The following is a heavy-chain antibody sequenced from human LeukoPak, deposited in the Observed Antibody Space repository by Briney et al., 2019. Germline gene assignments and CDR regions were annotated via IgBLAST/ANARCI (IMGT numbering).Heavy chain of an antibody. D-gene: IGHD3-3*01. CDR3: ARDRITIFGVAIMNYYYYMDV. V-gene: IGHV4-59*01. CDR2: IYYSGST. Sequence: SETLSLTCTVSGGSISSYYWSWIRQPPGKGLEWTGYIYYSGSTNYNPSLKSRVTISVDTSKNQFSLKLSSVTAEDTAVYYCARDRITIFGVAIMNYYYYMDVWGKGTTVTVSS. J-gene: IGHJ6*03. CDR1: GGSISSYY.